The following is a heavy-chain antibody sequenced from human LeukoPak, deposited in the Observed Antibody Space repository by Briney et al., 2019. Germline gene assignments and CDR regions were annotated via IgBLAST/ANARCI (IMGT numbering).Heavy chain of an antibody. Sequence: ASVKVSCKASGYTFIGYYIHWVRQAPGQGLEWMGWITPNSGDTNYAQKFHGRVTMTRDTSISTAYMELSRLKSDDTAVYYCARGWYSSPSGPPHYRGQGTLVTVSS. D-gene: IGHD6-19*01. CDR1: GYTFIGYY. CDR2: ITPNSGDT. V-gene: IGHV1-2*02. J-gene: IGHJ4*02. CDR3: ARGWYSSPSGPPHY.